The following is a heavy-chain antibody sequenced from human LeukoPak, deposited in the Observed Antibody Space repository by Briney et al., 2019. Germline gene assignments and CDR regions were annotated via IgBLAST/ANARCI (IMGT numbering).Heavy chain of an antibody. D-gene: IGHD3-10*01. CDR2: INPNSGGT. V-gene: IGHV1-2*02. Sequence: GASVKVSCKASGYTFTGYYMHWVRQAPGQGLEWMGWINPNSGGTNYAQKFQGRVTMTRDTSISTAYMELSSLRSEDTAVYYCARAAFGEYYYGMDVWGQGTTVTVSS. J-gene: IGHJ6*02. CDR3: ARAAFGEYYYGMDV. CDR1: GYTFTGYY.